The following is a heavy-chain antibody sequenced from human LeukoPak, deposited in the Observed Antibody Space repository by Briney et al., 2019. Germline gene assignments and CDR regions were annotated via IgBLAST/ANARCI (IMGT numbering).Heavy chain of an antibody. V-gene: IGHV3-23*01. J-gene: IGHJ4*02. CDR3: AKKAGFGENTGYYFDY. CDR1: GFTFSSYG. CDR2: ISGSGAST. Sequence: GGSLRLSCAASGFTFSSYGMSWVRQAPGKGLEWVSTISGSGASTYYADSVKGRFTISRNNSKNTLYLQMNSLRAEDTAVYYCAKKAGFGENTGYYFDYWGQGTLVTVFS. D-gene: IGHD3-10*01.